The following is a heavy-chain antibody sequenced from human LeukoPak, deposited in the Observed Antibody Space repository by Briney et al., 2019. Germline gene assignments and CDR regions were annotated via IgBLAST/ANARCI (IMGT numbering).Heavy chain of an antibody. CDR2: LSGSGAGT. V-gene: IGHV3-23*01. J-gene: IGHJ4*02. CDR1: GFIFSSYW. Sequence: GGSLRLSCAASGFIFSSYWMSWVRQAPGRGLEWVATLSGSGAGTYYSDSVQGRFTISRDNSKRTLFLQMNSLRAEDTAFYYCAKAELGVDTFFDYWGQGTLVTVSS. CDR3: AKAELGVDTFFDY. D-gene: IGHD3-3*01.